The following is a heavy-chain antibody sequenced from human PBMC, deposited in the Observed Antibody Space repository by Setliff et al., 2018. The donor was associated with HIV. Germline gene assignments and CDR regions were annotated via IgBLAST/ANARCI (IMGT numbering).Heavy chain of an antibody. Sequence: GGSLRLSCAASGFIFRDYYMTWVRQAPGKGLEWVSFIYSDGRTYYADSVTGRFTISRDDAKNTLYLQMSSLRAEDTAVYYCVSSRRDFDYWGQGTLVTVS. J-gene: IGHJ4*02. D-gene: IGHD6-13*01. V-gene: IGHV3-66*01. CDR1: GFIFRDYY. CDR3: VSSRRDFDY. CDR2: IYSDGRT.